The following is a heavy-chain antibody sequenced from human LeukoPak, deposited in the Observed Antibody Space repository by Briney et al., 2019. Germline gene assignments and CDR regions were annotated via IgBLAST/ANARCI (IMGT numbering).Heavy chain of an antibody. J-gene: IGHJ4*02. CDR2: IIPILGIA. D-gene: IGHD4-17*01. CDR1: GGTFSSYA. Sequence: SVKVSCKASGGTFSSYAISWVRQAPGQGLEWMGRIIPILGIANYAQKFQGRVTITADKSTSTAYMELSSLRSEDTAVYYCARDDYGDYPLWYWGQGTLVTVSS. CDR3: ARDDYGDYPLWY. V-gene: IGHV1-69*04.